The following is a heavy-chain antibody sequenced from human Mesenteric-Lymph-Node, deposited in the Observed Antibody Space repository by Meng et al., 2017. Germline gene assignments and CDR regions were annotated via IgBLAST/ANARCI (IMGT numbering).Heavy chain of an antibody. CDR2: IHSGDTST. J-gene: IGHJ4*02. CDR1: GFAFSTYT. D-gene: IGHD5-24*01. V-gene: IGHV3-23*03. CDR3: VKGGWLDD. Sequence: EVQLVASGGGLVKPGGSLTLSCVASGFAFSTYTMTWVRQAPGKGLEWVSVIHSGDTSTDYADSVKDRFTSSRDDSKSTLYLQMRKLRDEDTAIYYCVKGGWLDDWGQGALVTVSS.